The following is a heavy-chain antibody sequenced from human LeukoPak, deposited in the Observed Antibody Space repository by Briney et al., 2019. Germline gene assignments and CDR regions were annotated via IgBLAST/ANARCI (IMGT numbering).Heavy chain of an antibody. CDR3: ARESIAAAGTYPYYYYYMDV. CDR2: ISWNSGSI. J-gene: IGHJ6*03. Sequence: GRSLRLSCAASGFTFDDYAMHWVRQAPGKGLEWVSGISWNSGSIGYADSVKGRFTISRDSAKNSLYLQMNSLRAEDTALYHCARESIAAAGTYPYYYYYMDVWGKGTTVTISS. CDR1: GFTFDDYA. D-gene: IGHD6-13*01. V-gene: IGHV3-9*01.